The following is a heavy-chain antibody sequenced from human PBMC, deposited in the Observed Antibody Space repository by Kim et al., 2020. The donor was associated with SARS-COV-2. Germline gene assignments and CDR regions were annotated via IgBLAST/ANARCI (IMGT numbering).Heavy chain of an antibody. D-gene: IGHD4-17*01. CDR2: ISWNSGSI. V-gene: IGHV3-9*01. Sequence: GGSLRLSCAASGFTFDDYAMHWVRQAPGKGLEWVSGISWNSGSIGYADSVKGRFTISRDNAKNSLYLQMNSLRAEDTALYYCAKDKGPNYGGNFHDYWGQGTLVTVSS. CDR1: GFTFDDYA. CDR3: AKDKGPNYGGNFHDY. J-gene: IGHJ4*02.